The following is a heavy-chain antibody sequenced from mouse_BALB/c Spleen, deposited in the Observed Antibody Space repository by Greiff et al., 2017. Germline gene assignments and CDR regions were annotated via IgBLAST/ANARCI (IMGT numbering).Heavy chain of an antibody. CDR3: ARHKTTEYFDY. Sequence: EVQRVESGGGLVQPGGSLKLSCAASGFTFSSYTMSWVRQTPEKRLEWVAYISNGGGSTYYPDTVKGRFTISRDNAKNTLYLQMSSLKSEDTAMYYCARHKTTEYFDYWGQGTTLTVSS. CDR2: ISNGGGST. CDR1: GFTFSSYT. V-gene: IGHV5-12-2*01. D-gene: IGHD1-1*01. J-gene: IGHJ2*01.